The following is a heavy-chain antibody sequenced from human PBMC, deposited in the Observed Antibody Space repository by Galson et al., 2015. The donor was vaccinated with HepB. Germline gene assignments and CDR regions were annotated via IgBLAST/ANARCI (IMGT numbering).Heavy chain of an antibody. V-gene: IGHV4-34*01. D-gene: IGHD5-12*01. CDR3: ARDRRVQRSVVIVGYDYFDY. CDR2: INHSGST. Sequence: SETLSLTCAVYGGSFSGYYWSWIRQPPGKGLEWIGEINHSGSTNYNPSLKSRVTISVDTSKNQFSLKLSSVTAADTAVYYCARDRRVQRSVVIVGYDYFDYWGQGTLVTVSS. J-gene: IGHJ4*02. CDR1: GGSFSGYY.